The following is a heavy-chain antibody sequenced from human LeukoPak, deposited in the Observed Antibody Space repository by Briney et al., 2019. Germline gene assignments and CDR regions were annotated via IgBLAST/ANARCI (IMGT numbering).Heavy chain of an antibody. J-gene: IGHJ6*02. CDR3: ARDCWVTGGYSYGMDV. D-gene: IGHD2-21*02. Sequence: SETLSLTCSVSNGSISSGYHVWTWIRQPPGKGLEWIGHIYYTGDTYYSTSLKGRISISIETSRNQFSLKLTSVTAADTAIYYCARDCWVTGGYSYGMDVWGQGTTVTVSS. V-gene: IGHV4-30-4*01. CDR1: NGSISSGYHV. CDR2: IYYTGDT.